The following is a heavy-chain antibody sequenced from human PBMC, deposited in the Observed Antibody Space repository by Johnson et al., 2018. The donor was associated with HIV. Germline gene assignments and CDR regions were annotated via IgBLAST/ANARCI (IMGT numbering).Heavy chain of an antibody. V-gene: IGHV3-30*14. CDR1: PFAFISYV. D-gene: IGHD6-25*01. CDR2: ISYDGSNK. J-gene: IGHJ3*01. Sequence: QVQLLESGVGVVHPGGSLPFSCAASPFAFISYVMHLVRQAPGKGLEWVTVISYDGSNKYYADFVKGRFTISRDNSKNTLYLQMNSLRAEDTAVYYCARDGPSAAVWGQGTMVTVSS. CDR3: ARDGPSAAV.